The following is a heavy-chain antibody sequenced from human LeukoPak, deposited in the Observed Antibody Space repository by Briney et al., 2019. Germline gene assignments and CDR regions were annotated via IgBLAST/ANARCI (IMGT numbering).Heavy chain of an antibody. V-gene: IGHV4-59*08. CDR2: IYYSGST. CDR1: GGSISSYY. D-gene: IGHD5-18*01. Sequence: SETLSLTCTVSGGSISSYYWSWIRQPPGKGLEWIGYIYYSGSTNYNPSLKSRVTISVDTSKNQFSLKLSSMTAADTAVYYCAGYGAFDIWGQGTMVTVSS. J-gene: IGHJ3*02. CDR3: AGYGAFDI.